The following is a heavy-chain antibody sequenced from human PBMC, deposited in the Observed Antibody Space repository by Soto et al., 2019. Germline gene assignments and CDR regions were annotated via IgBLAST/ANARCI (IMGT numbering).Heavy chain of an antibody. CDR3: AREIGYCSSTSCFDGPYYYYGMDV. V-gene: IGHV1-69*13. Sequence: GASVKVSCKASGGTFSSYAISWVRQAPGQGLEWMGGIIPIFGTANYAQKFQGRVTITADESTSTAYMELSSLRSEDTAVYYCAREIGYCSSTSCFDGPYYYYGMDVWGQGTTVTVSS. J-gene: IGHJ6*02. D-gene: IGHD2-2*03. CDR1: GGTFSSYA. CDR2: IIPIFGTA.